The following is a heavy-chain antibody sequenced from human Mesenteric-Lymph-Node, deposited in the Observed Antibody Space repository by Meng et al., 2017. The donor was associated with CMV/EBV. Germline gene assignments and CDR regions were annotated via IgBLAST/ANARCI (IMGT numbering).Heavy chain of an antibody. CDR2: IYYSGST. D-gene: IGHD7-27*01. CDR3: ARSNWEYYYYGMDV. Sequence: GSLRLSCTVSGGSIYTSDYYWGWIRQSPGKGLEWIGSIYYSGSTYYNPSLKSRVTISVDTSKNQFSLKLSSVTAADTAVYYCARSNWEYYYYGMDVWGQGTTVTVSS. J-gene: IGHJ6*02. V-gene: IGHV4-39*07. CDR1: GGSIYTSDYY.